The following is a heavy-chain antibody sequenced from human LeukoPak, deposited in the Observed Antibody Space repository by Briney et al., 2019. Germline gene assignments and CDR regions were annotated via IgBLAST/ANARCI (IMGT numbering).Heavy chain of an antibody. CDR1: GGSISSYY. CDR2: IYYSGST. Sequence: SETLSLTCTVSGGSISSYYWSWIRQPPGKGLEWIGYIYYSGSTNYNPSLKSRVTISVDTSKNQFSLKLSSVTAADTAVYYCARGGRGGYSPRGYFDYWGQGTLVTVSS. CDR3: ARGGRGGYSPRGYFDY. J-gene: IGHJ4*02. V-gene: IGHV4-59*12. D-gene: IGHD5-18*01.